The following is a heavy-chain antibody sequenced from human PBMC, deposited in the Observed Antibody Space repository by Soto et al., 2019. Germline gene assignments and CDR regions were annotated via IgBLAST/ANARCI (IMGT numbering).Heavy chain of an antibody. Sequence: QVQLQESGPGLVKPSQTLSLTCIVSGGSITSGDYYWSWIRQPPGKGLEWIGHIYYTGITYSNPSLKSRLTITVDTSNNQFSLKLSSVTAADTAMYYCARGGGGIRWLDPWGQGILVTVSS. D-gene: IGHD3-16*01. CDR2: IYYTGIT. J-gene: IGHJ5*02. V-gene: IGHV4-30-4*01. CDR1: GGSITSGDYY. CDR3: ARGGGGIRWLDP.